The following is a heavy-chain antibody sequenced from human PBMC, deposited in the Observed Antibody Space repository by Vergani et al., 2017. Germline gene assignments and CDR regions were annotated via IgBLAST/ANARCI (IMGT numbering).Heavy chain of an antibody. Sequence: QVQLVQSGAEVKKPGASVKVSCKASGYTFTGYYMHWVRQAPGQGLEWMGWINPNSGGTNYAQKFQGRVTMTRDTSISTAYMELRSLRSDDTAVYYCARSVRDYGSGSYPDIDYWGQGTLVTVSS. D-gene: IGHD3-10*01. J-gene: IGHJ4*02. CDR2: INPNSGGT. CDR1: GYTFTGYY. V-gene: IGHV1-2*02. CDR3: ARSVRDYGSGSYPDIDY.